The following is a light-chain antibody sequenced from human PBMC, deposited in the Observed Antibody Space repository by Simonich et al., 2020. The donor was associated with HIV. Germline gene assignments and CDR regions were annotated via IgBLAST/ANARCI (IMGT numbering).Light chain of an antibody. Sequence: TPPRRPSAIVNGYYNAVYPQNPGHPPRLLIIGASPKATGIPARFRGSGSGTEFTLTISSLQSEDFAVYYCHQYHEWPLFFGQGTKLEIK. CDR1: AIVNGY. J-gene: IGKJ2*01. CDR2: GAS. V-gene: IGKV3-15*01. CDR3: HQYHEWPLF.